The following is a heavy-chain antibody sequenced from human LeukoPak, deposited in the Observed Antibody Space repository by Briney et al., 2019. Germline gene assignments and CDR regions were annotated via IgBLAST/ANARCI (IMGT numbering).Heavy chain of an antibody. Sequence: NPGGSLRLSCVASGSRFSDYYMSWIRQAPGKGLEWVSYISNSGSTIYYADSVKGRFTISRDNAKNSLYLQMNSLRAEDTAVYYCARVWWQQPEYWGQGTLVTVSS. D-gene: IGHD2-15*01. CDR2: ISNSGSTI. J-gene: IGHJ4*02. CDR1: GSRFSDYY. V-gene: IGHV3-11*01. CDR3: ARVWWQQPEY.